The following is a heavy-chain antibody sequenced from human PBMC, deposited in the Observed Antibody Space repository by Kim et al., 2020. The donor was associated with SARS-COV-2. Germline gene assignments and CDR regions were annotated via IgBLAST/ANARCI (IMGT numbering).Heavy chain of an antibody. CDR3: AKDSQHSKSWYDFAY. Sequence: GDPGKGRFTISRDSSKNTLYLQMTSLRVEDTAIYYCAKDSQHSKSWYDFAYWGQGTLVTVSS. D-gene: IGHD6-13*01. V-gene: IGHV3-23*02. J-gene: IGHJ4*02.